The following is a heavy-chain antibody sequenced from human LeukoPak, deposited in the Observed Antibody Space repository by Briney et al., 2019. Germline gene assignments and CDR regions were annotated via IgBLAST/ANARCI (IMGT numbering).Heavy chain of an antibody. V-gene: IGHV1-2*02. J-gene: IGHJ4*02. CDR1: GYTFTGYY. D-gene: IGHD6-19*01. CDR2: INPNSGGT. Sequence: ASVKVSCKASGYTFTGYYMHWVRQAPGQGLEWMGWINPNSGGTNYAQKFQGRVTMTRDTSISTAYMELSRLRSDDTAVYYWARDRIKSVAGTSPGYWGLGTLVTGSS. CDR3: ARDRIKSVAGTSPGY.